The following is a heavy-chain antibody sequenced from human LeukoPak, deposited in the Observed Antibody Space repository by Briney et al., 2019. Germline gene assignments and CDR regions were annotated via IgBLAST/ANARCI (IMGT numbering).Heavy chain of an antibody. Sequence: ASVKVSCKASGYTFTGYYMHWVRQAPGQGLEWMGRINPNSGGTNYAQRFQGRVTMTRDTSISTAYMELSRLRSDDTAVYYCARGGLWYSSGWPGKDDAFDIWGQGTMVTVSS. J-gene: IGHJ3*02. V-gene: IGHV1-2*06. CDR1: GYTFTGYY. CDR3: ARGGLWYSSGWPGKDDAFDI. CDR2: INPNSGGT. D-gene: IGHD6-19*01.